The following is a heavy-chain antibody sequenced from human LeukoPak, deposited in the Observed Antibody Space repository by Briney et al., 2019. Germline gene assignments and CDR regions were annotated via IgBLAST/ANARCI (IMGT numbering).Heavy chain of an antibody. V-gene: IGHV3-23*01. Sequence: GGSLRLSCAASGFTFSSYAMSWVRQAPGKGLEWVSAISGGGGSTYYADSVKGRFTISRDNSKNTLYLQMNSLRAEDTAVYYCAKVPNEWDLVDYWGQGTLVTVSS. D-gene: IGHD1-1*01. J-gene: IGHJ4*02. CDR3: AKVPNEWDLVDY. CDR1: GFTFSSYA. CDR2: ISGGGGST.